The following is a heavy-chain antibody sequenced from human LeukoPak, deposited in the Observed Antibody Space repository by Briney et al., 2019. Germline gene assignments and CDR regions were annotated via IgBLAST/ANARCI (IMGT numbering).Heavy chain of an antibody. CDR2: IYYSGST. CDR1: GGSISSSSYY. D-gene: IGHD3-3*01. V-gene: IGHV4-39*07. Sequence: PSETLSLTCTVSGGSISSSSYYWGWIRQPPGKGLEWIGSIYYSGSTYYNPSLKSRVTISVDTSKNQFSLKLSSVTAADTAVYYCARERISDFWSGSSGYFDYWGQGTLVTVSS. CDR3: ARERISDFWSGSSGYFDY. J-gene: IGHJ4*02.